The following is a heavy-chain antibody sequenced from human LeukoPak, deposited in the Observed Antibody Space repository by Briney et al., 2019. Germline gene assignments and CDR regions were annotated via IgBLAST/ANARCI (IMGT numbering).Heavy chain of an antibody. Sequence: PGGSLRLSCAASGFTFSRCWMHWVRQVPGKGLEWVSRLNEDGRTTTYADSVQGRFTIYRDNSQNTLYLQMNSLRAEDTALYYCARDLGGIAGSWGQGALVTVSS. CDR1: GFTFSRCW. V-gene: IGHV3-74*01. CDR3: ARDLGGIAGS. CDR2: LNEDGRTT. J-gene: IGHJ1*01. D-gene: IGHD1-26*01.